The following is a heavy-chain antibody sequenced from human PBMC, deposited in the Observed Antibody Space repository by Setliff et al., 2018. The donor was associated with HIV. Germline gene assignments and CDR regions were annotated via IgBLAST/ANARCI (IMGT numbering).Heavy chain of an antibody. CDR2: INYRGFT. Sequence: SETLSLTCTVSGGSISTYYWNWIRQSPGTGLEWIGDINYRGFTYYNPSLKSRVTFSLATSKNQFSLTLTSVTAADTAVYYCARDSIPAGSLGYAYARRGAFDLWGQGTPVTVSS. D-gene: IGHD5-12*01. J-gene: IGHJ3*01. V-gene: IGHV4-59*01. CDR3: ARDSIPAGSLGYAYARRGAFDL. CDR1: GGSISTYY.